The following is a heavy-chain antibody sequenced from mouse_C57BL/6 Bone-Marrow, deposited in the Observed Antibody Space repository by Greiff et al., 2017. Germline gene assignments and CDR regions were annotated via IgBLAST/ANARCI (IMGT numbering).Heavy chain of an antibody. CDR3: ARCIGGVVATN. D-gene: IGHD1-1*01. CDR1: GYTFTSYG. Sequence: VQLQQSGAELARPGASVKLSCKASGYTFTSYGISWVKQRTGQGLEWIGEIYPRSGNTYYNEKLKGKATLTADKYSSTAYLELRCLTSEDSAVYFCARCIGGVVATNWGQGTTLSVSS. J-gene: IGHJ2*01. V-gene: IGHV1-81*01. CDR2: IYPRSGNT.